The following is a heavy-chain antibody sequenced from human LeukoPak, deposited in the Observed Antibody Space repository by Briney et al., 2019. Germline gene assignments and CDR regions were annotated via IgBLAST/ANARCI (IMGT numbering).Heavy chain of an antibody. CDR1: GFTVSSNY. CDR3: ARDPPGI. CDR2: ISYDGSNK. V-gene: IGHV3-30-3*01. J-gene: IGHJ3*02. Sequence: GGSLRLSCAASGFTVSSNYMSWVRQAPGKGLEWVAVISYDGSNKYYADSVKGRFTISRDNSKNTLYLQMNSLRAEDTAVYYCARDPPGIWGQGTMVTVSS.